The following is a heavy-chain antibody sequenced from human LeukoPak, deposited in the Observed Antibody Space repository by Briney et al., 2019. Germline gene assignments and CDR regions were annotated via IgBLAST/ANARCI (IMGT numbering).Heavy chain of an antibody. D-gene: IGHD3-16*01. CDR1: GFFFDEFA. V-gene: IGHV3-9*01. J-gene: IGHJ6*02. CDR3: VKASPTSTQGMDV. Sequence: GRSLRLSCAASGFFFDEFAMHWLRQVQGKGLEWVSEISGNGFTIGYAESVKGRFTISRDNAKDSLYLQMDSLRPEDTALYYCVKASPTSTQGMDVWGQGTSVTVSS. CDR2: ISGNGFTI.